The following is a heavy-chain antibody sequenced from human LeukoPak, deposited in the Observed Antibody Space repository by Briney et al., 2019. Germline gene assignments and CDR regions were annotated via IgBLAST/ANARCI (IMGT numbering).Heavy chain of an antibody. J-gene: IGHJ3*02. V-gene: IGHV4-38-2*02. CDR3: ARDGGYCSSTSCSRLGAFDI. Sequence: PSETLSLTCTVSGYSISSGYYWSWIRQPPGKGLEWIGEINHSGSTNYNPSLKSRVTISVDTSKNQFSLKLSSVTAADTAVYYCARDGGYCSSTSCSRLGAFDIWGQGTMVTVSS. CDR2: INHSGST. D-gene: IGHD2-2*01. CDR1: GYSISSGYY.